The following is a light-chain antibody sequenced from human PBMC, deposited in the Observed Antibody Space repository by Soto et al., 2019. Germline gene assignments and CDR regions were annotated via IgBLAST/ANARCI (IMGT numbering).Light chain of an antibody. V-gene: IGKV1-12*01. CDR1: QDIRSR. Sequence: IEMTQSPSSVSASVGDRVTITCRASQDIRSRLAWYQHKPAKAPNLLIYSATTLQSGVPYRFSGSGSGRYFTLTISSLQPEDFATYYCQQANILPPVFGGGTRVEI. CDR2: SAT. CDR3: QQANILPPV. J-gene: IGKJ4*01.